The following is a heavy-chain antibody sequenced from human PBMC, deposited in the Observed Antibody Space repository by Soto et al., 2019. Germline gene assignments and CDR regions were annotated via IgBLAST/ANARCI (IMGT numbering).Heavy chain of an antibody. D-gene: IGHD3-22*01. J-gene: IGHJ6*02. CDR2: IIPIFGTA. CDR3: ASPPPYDSSGYYFYYGMDV. CDR1: GGTYSRYA. Sequence: SVRGSFQASGGTYSRYALILVRQAPRKGLEWMGGIIPIFGTANYAQKFQGRVTITADKSTSTAYMELSSLRSEDTAVYYCASPPPYDSSGYYFYYGMDVWGQGTTVTVSS. V-gene: IGHV1-69*06.